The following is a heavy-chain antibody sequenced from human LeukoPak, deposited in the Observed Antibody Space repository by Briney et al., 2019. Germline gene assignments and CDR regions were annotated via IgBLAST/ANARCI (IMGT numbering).Heavy chain of an antibody. J-gene: IGHJ4*02. V-gene: IGHV3-30*02. D-gene: IGHD2-15*01. CDR3: AKERDLLRATYYFDC. Sequence: PGGSLRLSCAVSGFTFSNYGIHWVRQAPGKGLEWVAFIRNDGSDKYYADSLKGRFTISRDNSKNTLYLQMTSLGVEDTALYYCAKERDLLRATYYFDCWGQGTLVTVSS. CDR1: GFTFSNYG. CDR2: IRNDGSDK.